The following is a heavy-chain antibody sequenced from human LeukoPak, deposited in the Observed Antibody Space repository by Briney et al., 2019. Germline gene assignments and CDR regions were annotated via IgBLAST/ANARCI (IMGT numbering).Heavy chain of an antibody. D-gene: IGHD3-3*01. CDR3: ARDESSPEWLYYYYMDV. J-gene: IGHJ6*03. CDR1: GFTFSSYE. CDR2: ISSSGSTI. Sequence: PGGSLRLSCAASGFTFSSYEMNWVRQAPGKGLEWVSYISSSGSTIYYADSVKGRFTISRDNAKNSLYLQMNSLRAEETAVYYCARDESSPEWLYYYYMDVWGKGTTVTVSS. V-gene: IGHV3-48*03.